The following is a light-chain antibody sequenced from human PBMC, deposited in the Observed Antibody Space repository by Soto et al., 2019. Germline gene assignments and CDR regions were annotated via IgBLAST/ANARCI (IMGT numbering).Light chain of an antibody. CDR3: QQYSVYWT. Sequence: IQMTQSPSSLSASVGDRVTIICRASQSVSTRLAWYQQKPGKAPKVLIYDASSWAGGVPSRFTGSGSGTEFTLTINSLQPDDFATYYCQQYSVYWTFGQGTKVDIK. V-gene: IGKV1-5*02. CDR2: DAS. CDR1: QSVSTR. J-gene: IGKJ1*01.